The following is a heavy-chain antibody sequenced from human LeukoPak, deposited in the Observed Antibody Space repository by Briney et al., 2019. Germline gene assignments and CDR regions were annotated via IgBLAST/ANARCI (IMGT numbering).Heavy chain of an antibody. CDR1: GGTFRGYA. CDR2: IITIFGTA. J-gene: IGHJ6*03. CDR3: ARVCLNSSGWYYRYYYMDV. D-gene: IGHD6-19*01. V-gene: IGHV1-69*05. Sequence: LWASVSVSCKASGGTFRGYAISWVRQAPGQGLERMGGIITIFGTANYAQKLQGRVTMTTDTSTSTAYMKLRSLRSDDTAVYYCARVCLNSSGWYYRYYYMDVWGKGTTVTVSS.